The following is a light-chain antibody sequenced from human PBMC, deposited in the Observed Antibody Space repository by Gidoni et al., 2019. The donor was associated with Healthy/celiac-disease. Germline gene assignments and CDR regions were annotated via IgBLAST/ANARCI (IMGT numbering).Light chain of an antibody. CDR1: QDISNY. CDR2: DAS. CDR3: QQYDNLPPMYT. J-gene: IGKJ2*01. V-gene: IGKV1-33*01. Sequence: DIQMTQSPSSLSASVRDRVTITCQASQDISNYLNWYQQKPGKAPKLLIYDASNLETGVPSRFSGSGSGTDFTFTISSLQPEDIATYYCQQYDNLPPMYTFXQXTKLXIK.